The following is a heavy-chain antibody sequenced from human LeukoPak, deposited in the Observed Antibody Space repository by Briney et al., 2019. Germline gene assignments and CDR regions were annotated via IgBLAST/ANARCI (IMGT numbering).Heavy chain of an antibody. CDR3: VRVVKGYDILTISAHFDY. CDR1: GFTFSSYA. D-gene: IGHD3-9*01. CDR2: ISGSGGST. Sequence: PGGSLRLSCAASGFTFSSYAMSWVRQAPGKGLEWVSAISGSGGSTYYADSVKGRFTISRDNSKNTLYLQMNSLRAEDTALYYCVRVVKGYDILTISAHFDYWGQGTLVTVSS. J-gene: IGHJ4*02. V-gene: IGHV3-23*01.